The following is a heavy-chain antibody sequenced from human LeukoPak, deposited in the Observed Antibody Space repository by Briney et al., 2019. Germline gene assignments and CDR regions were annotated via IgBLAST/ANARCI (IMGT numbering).Heavy chain of an antibody. CDR2: IRYSGST. V-gene: IGHV4-4*07. Sequence: SETLSLTCTVSGGSISSYYWSWIRQPAGKGLEWIGRIRYSGSTNYNPSLKSRVAISVDTSKNHFSLKLSSVTAADTAVYYCARVGDLGITGATGAFDCWGQGTLVTVSS. D-gene: IGHD1-7*01. CDR1: GGSISSYY. J-gene: IGHJ4*02. CDR3: ARVGDLGITGATGAFDC.